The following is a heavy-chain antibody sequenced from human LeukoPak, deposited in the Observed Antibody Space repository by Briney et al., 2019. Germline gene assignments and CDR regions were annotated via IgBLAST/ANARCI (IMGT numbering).Heavy chain of an antibody. CDR2: ISSSSSYI. CDR1: GFTFSSYS. V-gene: IGHV3-21*01. D-gene: IGHD5-12*01. J-gene: IGHJ4*02. Sequence: PGGSLRLSCAASGFTFSSYSMNWVRQAPGKGLEWVSSISSSSSYIYYADSVKGRFTISRDNAKNTVYLQMNSLRAEDTAAYYCARGKYGGYFIDYWGQGTLVTVSS. CDR3: ARGKYGGYFIDY.